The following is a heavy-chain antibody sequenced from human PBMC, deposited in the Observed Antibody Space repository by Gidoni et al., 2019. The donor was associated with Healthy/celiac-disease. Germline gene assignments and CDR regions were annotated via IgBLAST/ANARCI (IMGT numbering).Heavy chain of an antibody. V-gene: IGHV3-30-3*01. CDR1: GFTFSSYA. Sequence: QVQLVESGGGVVQPGRSLRLSCAASGFTFSSYAMHWVRQAPGKGLEWVAVISYDGSNKYYADSVKGRFTISRDNSKNTLYLQMNSLRAEDTAVYYCARVSSASGYDFFDYWGQGTLVTVSS. D-gene: IGHD5-12*01. CDR2: ISYDGSNK. CDR3: ARVSSASGYDFFDY. J-gene: IGHJ4*02.